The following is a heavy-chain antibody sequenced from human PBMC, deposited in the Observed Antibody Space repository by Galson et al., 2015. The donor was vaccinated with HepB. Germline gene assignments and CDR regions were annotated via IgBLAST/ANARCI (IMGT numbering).Heavy chain of an antibody. V-gene: IGHV4-34*01. CDR1: GGSLRDSF. Sequence: LSLTCAVSGGSLRDSFWSWIRQSPGKGLEWIGEINHTGSTNYNPSLKSRFTMSVDTSKSQVSLTVTSATAADTAVYYCARCRRIVPTTSRGSYYYYMDVWGKGTPVTVSS. CDR2: INHTGST. CDR3: ARCRRIVPTTSRGSYYYYMDV. J-gene: IGHJ6*03. D-gene: IGHD4/OR15-4a*01.